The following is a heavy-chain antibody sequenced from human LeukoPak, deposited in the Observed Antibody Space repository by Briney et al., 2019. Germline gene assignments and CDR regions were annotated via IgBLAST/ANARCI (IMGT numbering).Heavy chain of an antibody. CDR2: INPNSGGT. V-gene: IGHV1-2*02. D-gene: IGHD3-3*01. CDR1: GYTFTGYY. J-gene: IGHJ3*02. CDR3: ARDYYDFWSGYPYRPDAFEI. Sequence: GASVKVSCKASGYTFTGYYMHWVRQAPGQGLEWMGWINPNSGGTNYAQKVQGRVTMTTDTFTSTAYMELRSLRSDDTAVDYCARDYYDFWSGYPYRPDAFEIWGQGTMVTVSS.